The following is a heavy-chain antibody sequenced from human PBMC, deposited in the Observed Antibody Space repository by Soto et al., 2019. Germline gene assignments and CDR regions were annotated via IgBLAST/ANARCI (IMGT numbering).Heavy chain of an antibody. Sequence: SETLSLTCTVSGGSISSYYWSWIRQPPGKGLEWIGYIYYSGSTNYNPSLKSRVTIPVDTSKNQFSLKLSSVTAADTAVYYCARDAITGTVSPWGQGTRVSVSS. D-gene: IGHD6-13*01. CDR3: ARDAITGTVSP. CDR1: GGSISSYY. J-gene: IGHJ5*02. CDR2: IYYSGST. V-gene: IGHV4-59*01.